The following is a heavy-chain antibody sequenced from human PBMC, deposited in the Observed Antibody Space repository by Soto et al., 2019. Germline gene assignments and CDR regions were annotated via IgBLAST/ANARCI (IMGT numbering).Heavy chain of an antibody. V-gene: IGHV3-23*01. Sequence: EVQLLESGGGLVQPGRSLRLSCAASGFTFSSYAMSWVRQAPGKGLEWVSAISGSGGTTYYAASVKGRLTISRDNSKNTLFLQMNSLRAEDTAVYYCAKFFVETGGSSGWPCTFHYWGQGTLVTVSS. CDR1: GFTFSSYA. CDR3: AKFFVETGGSSGWPCTFHY. D-gene: IGHD6-25*01. J-gene: IGHJ4*02. CDR2: ISGSGGTT.